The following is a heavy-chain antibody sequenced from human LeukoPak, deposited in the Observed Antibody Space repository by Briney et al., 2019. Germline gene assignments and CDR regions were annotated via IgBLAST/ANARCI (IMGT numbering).Heavy chain of an antibody. J-gene: IGHJ4*02. V-gene: IGHV1-2*02. CDR3: ARRRIVGATSLLDY. D-gene: IGHD1-26*01. CDR1: GYTFTSYA. CDR2: INPNSGGT. Sequence: ASVKVSCKASGYTFTSYAMNWVRQAPGQGLEWMGWINPNSGGTNYAQKFQGRVTMTRDTSISTAYMELSRLRSDDTAVYYCARRRIVGATSLLDYWGQGTLVTVSS.